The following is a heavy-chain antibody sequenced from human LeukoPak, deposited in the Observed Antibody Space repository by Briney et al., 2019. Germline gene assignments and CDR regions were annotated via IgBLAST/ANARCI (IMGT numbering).Heavy chain of an antibody. J-gene: IGHJ4*02. CDR3: ARSNWDGEDY. Sequence: PSETLSLTCAVSGGSISSSNWWSWVRQPPGKGLEWIGEIFHSGSTNYNPSLKSRVIISVDKSKNQFSLKLSSVTAADTAMYYCARSNWDGEDYWGQGTLVTVSS. V-gene: IGHV4-4*02. D-gene: IGHD4-17*01. CDR2: IFHSGST. CDR1: GGSISSSNW.